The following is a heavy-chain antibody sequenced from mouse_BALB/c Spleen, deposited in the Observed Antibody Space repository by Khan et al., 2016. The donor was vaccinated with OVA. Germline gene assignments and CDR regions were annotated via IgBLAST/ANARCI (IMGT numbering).Heavy chain of an antibody. CDR1: GFSLNRHG. J-gene: IGHJ2*01. CDR2: IWAGGST. Sequence: QVQLKESGPGLVAPSQSLSITCTVSGFSLNRHGIHWVRQPPGKGLEWLGIIWAGGSTNYNSALMSRLSITKDSSKSQVFLKMNILQTDDTAIYYCARNREPDYFDYWGQGTTLTVSS. V-gene: IGHV2-9*02. CDR3: ARNREPDYFDY.